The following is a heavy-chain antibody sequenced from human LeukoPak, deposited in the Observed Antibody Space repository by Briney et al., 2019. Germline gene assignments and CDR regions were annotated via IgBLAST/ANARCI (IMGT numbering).Heavy chain of an antibody. CDR3: ARDRGDCSGGSCYSGFDY. Sequence: SVKVSCKASGGTFSSYAISWVRQAPGQGLEWMGGIIPIFGTANYAQKFQGRVTITADKSTSTAYMELSSLRSEDTAVYYCARDRGDCSGGSCYSGFDYWGQGTLVTVSS. CDR1: GGTFSSYA. J-gene: IGHJ4*02. D-gene: IGHD2-15*01. V-gene: IGHV1-69*06. CDR2: IIPIFGTA.